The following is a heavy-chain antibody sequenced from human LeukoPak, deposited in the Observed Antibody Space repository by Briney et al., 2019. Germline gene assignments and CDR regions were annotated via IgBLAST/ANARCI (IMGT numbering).Heavy chain of an antibody. V-gene: IGHV3-7*01. CDR3: ARPRGYCSGGSCFPPDY. CDR2: IRQDGSEM. J-gene: IGHJ4*02. D-gene: IGHD2-15*01. CDR1: GFTFSSYA. Sequence: PGGSLRLSCAASGFTFSSYAMSWVRQTPGKGLEWVANIRQDGSEMYYVGSVKGRFTISRDNAKNSLYLQMNSLRVEDTSIYYCARPRGYCSGGSCFPPDYWGQGTLVTVSS.